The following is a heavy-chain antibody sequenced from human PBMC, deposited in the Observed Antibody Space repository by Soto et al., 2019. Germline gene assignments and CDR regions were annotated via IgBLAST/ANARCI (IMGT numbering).Heavy chain of an antibody. D-gene: IGHD5-18*01. CDR3: ARSPHIQLWSYPSDY. V-gene: IGHV4-31*03. Sequence: QVQLQESGPGLVKPSQTLSLTCTVSGGSISSGGYYWSWIRQHPGKGLEWIGYIYFSGSTYYNPSLPSRVTTSVDTSKIQFSLKLSSVTAADTAVYYCARSPHIQLWSYPSDYWGQGTLVTVSS. CDR2: IYFSGST. CDR1: GGSISSGGYY. J-gene: IGHJ4*02.